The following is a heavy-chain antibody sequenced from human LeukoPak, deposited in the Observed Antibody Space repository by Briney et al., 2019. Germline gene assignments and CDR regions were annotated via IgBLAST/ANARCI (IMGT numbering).Heavy chain of an antibody. CDR1: GFTFSSYG. CDR2: ISGSGGST. CDR3: AKAITMVRGVADYYYYYMDV. V-gene: IGHV3-23*01. J-gene: IGHJ6*03. D-gene: IGHD3-10*01. Sequence: GGTLRLSCAASGFTFSSYGMSWVRQAPGKGLEWVSAISGSGGSTYYADSVKGRFTISRDNSKNTLYLQMNSLRAEDTAVYYCAKAITMVRGVADYYYYYMDVWGKGTTVTVSS.